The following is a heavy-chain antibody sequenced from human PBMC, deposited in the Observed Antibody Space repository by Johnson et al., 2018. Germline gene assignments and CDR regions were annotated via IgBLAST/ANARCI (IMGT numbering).Heavy chain of an antibody. D-gene: IGHD4-11*01. V-gene: IGHV1-69*12. Sequence: QVQLVQSGAEVKKPGSSVKVSCKASGGTFSSYAISWVRQAPGQGLEWMGGIIPIFGTANYAQKFQGRVTITADESTSTAYMELSSLRSEDPAVDYCARVTGRLQYDTWAPYYYYGMDVWGQGTTVTVSS. J-gene: IGHJ6*02. CDR2: IIPIFGTA. CDR1: GGTFSSYA. CDR3: ARVTGRLQYDTWAPYYYYGMDV.